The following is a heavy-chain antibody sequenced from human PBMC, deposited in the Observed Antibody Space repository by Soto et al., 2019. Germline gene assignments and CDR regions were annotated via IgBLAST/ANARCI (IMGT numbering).Heavy chain of an antibody. J-gene: IGHJ5*02. D-gene: IGHD3-10*01. CDR2: IFRNGAT. Sequence: PSETLSLTCGVSGYSISGGYHWVWIRQPPGKGLEWIAGIFRNGATHYSPSLKSRATISVDTSRNQFSLKLTSVTAADTATYYCARARGADRPNWFDPWGQGTPVTVSS. CDR1: GYSISGGYH. CDR3: ARARGADRPNWFDP. V-gene: IGHV4-38-2*01.